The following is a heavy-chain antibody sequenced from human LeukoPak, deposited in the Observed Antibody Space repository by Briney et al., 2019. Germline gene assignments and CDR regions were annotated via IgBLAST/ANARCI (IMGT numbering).Heavy chain of an antibody. Sequence: GASVKVSCKASGYTFTSYYMHWVRQAPGQGLEWMGIINPSDGSTSYAQKFQDRVTMTRDTSTSTVYMYLSSLRSEDTAVYYCATEGIPTMTDPHPVAFDIWGQGTMVTVSS. J-gene: IGHJ3*02. V-gene: IGHV1-46*01. D-gene: IGHD3-22*01. CDR1: GYTFTSYY. CDR3: ATEGIPTMTDPHPVAFDI. CDR2: INPSDGST.